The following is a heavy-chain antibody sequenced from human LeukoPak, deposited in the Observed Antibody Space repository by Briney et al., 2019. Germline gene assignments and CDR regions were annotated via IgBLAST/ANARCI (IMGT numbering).Heavy chain of an antibody. Sequence: GALQISCQGSGYLFTSYWIGWVRQVPGKGLEGMGIIYPRYSHTLHRPSIQGQVTISADKSISTAYLQWSSLKASDVAMYYCARHSALDSSGYFYFDYWGQGTLVTVSS. V-gene: IGHV5-51*01. CDR1: GYLFTSYW. CDR3: ARHSALDSSGYFYFDY. CDR2: IYPRYSHT. J-gene: IGHJ4*02. D-gene: IGHD3-22*01.